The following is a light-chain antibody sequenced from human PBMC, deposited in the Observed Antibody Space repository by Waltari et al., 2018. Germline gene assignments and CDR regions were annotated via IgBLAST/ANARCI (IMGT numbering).Light chain of an antibody. J-gene: IGLJ2*01. Sequence: QSALTQPASVSGSPGQSITISCTGTSSDAGAYNYVPWYQPHPGKVPKLIIYDVSHRPSGVSFRFSGSKSDNTASLTISGLQAEDEADYYCISYTTSDTMIFGGGTKLTVL. CDR1: SSDAGAYNY. V-gene: IGLV2-14*03. CDR3: ISYTTSDTMI. CDR2: DVS.